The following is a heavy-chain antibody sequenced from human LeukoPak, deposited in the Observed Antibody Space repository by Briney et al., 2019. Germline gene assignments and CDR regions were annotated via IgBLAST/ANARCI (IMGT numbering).Heavy chain of an antibody. CDR3: ARLGGGGRKIPTVKKNMDV. J-gene: IGHJ6*03. CDR1: GDSISGFY. Sequence: PSETLSLTCTVSGDSISGFYWSWIRQAAGKGLEWIGHIYTSGSTNYNPSLKSRVTISVDTSKNQFSLKLSSVTAADTAVYYCARLGGGGRKIPTVKKNMDVWGKGTTVTISS. CDR2: IYTSGST. V-gene: IGHV4-4*07. D-gene: IGHD2-15*01.